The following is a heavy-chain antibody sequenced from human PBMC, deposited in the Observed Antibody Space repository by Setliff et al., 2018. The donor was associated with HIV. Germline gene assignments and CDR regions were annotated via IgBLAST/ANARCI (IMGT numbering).Heavy chain of an antibody. J-gene: IGHJ4*02. Sequence: SETLSLTCTVSGGSVSGYYWSWIRQSAGKRLEWIGRLYSSETSSYNPSLKSRLSMSVDTFNNQFSLKLSSVTAADTAVYYCVRDRPREDTYVRFDYWGQGVPVTVSS. CDR1: GGSVSGYY. CDR3: VRDRPREDTYVRFDY. V-gene: IGHV4-4*07. D-gene: IGHD3-16*01. CDR2: LYSSETS.